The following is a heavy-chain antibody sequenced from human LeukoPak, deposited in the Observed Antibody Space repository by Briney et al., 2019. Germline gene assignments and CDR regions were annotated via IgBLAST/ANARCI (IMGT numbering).Heavy chain of an antibody. Sequence: SSETLSLTCTVSGGSFSNYNYYWGWIRQSPGKGLEWIGSIHYVGSTYYNPSLKSRVTISVDTSKNQFSLNLSSVTAADTAVHYCARQNNFDFWSGFFDYWGLGALVTVSS. D-gene: IGHD3-3*01. CDR3: ARQNNFDFWSGFFDY. CDR2: IHYVGST. V-gene: IGHV4-39*01. CDR1: GGSFSNYNYY. J-gene: IGHJ4*02.